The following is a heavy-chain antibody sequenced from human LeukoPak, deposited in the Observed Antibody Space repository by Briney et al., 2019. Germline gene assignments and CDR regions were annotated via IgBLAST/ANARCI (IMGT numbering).Heavy chain of an antibody. D-gene: IGHD3-22*01. Sequence: SETLSLTCAVYGGSFSGYYWSWIRQPPGKGLEWIGYIYYSGSTNYNPSLKSQVTISVDTSKNQFSLKLSSVTAADTAVYYCAREGDYYDSSGYYSDAFDIWGQGTMVTVSS. CDR3: AREGDYYDSSGYYSDAFDI. J-gene: IGHJ3*02. CDR2: IYYSGST. V-gene: IGHV4-59*01. CDR1: GGSFSGYY.